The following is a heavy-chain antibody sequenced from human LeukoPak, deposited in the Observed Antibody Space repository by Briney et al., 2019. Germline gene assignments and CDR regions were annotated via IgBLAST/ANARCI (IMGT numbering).Heavy chain of an antibody. D-gene: IGHD6-19*01. V-gene: IGHV3-30*04. CDR1: GFTFSSYA. J-gene: IGHJ4*02. CDR2: ISYDGSNK. Sequence: TGGSLRLSCAASGFTFSSYAMHWVRQAPGKGLEWVAVISYDGSNKYYADSVKGRFTISRDNSKNTLYLQMNSLRAEDTAVYHCARGAVAGLWGQGTLVTVSS. CDR3: ARGAVAGL.